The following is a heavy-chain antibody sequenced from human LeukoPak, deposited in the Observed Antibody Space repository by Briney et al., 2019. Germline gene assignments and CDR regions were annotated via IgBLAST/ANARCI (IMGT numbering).Heavy chain of an antibody. V-gene: IGHV1-18*01. D-gene: IGHD6-13*01. J-gene: IGHJ4*02. CDR1: GYTFTNYG. Sequence: ASVTVSCKASGYTFTNYGISWVRQAPGQGLEWMGWISAYNGNTDYAQNLQGRVTMTTDTLTSTAYMELRSLRSDDTAVYYCARDQSLVAYSSTWFDYWGQGTPVTVSS. CDR3: ARDQSLVAYSSTWFDY. CDR2: ISAYNGNT.